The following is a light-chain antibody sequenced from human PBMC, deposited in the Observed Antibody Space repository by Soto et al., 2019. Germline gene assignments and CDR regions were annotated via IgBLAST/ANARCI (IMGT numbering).Light chain of an antibody. CDR1: QSISKW. J-gene: IGKJ1*01. CDR2: DAS. V-gene: IGKV1-5*01. CDR3: KQYNDYSPWT. Sequence: DIQLTQSPSFLSASVGDRVTITCRASQSISKWLAWYQQKPGKAPNLLIYDASNLESGVPSRFSGSGSGTEFTLTISSLQPDDFATYYCKQYNDYSPWTFGQGTKVDIK.